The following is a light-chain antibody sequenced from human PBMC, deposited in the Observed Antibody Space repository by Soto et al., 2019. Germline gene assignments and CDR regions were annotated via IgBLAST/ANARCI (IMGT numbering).Light chain of an antibody. V-gene: IGLV2-14*03. Sequence: QSALTQPASVSGSPGQSITISCTGTSSDVGGFNYVSWYQQHPGKAPKLMIYDVTNRPSGVSYRFSGSKSGNTASLTISGLQAEDEADYYCNSYTSSSTDVFRPGTKVTVL. CDR2: DVT. CDR3: NSYTSSSTDV. J-gene: IGLJ1*01. CDR1: SSDVGGFNY.